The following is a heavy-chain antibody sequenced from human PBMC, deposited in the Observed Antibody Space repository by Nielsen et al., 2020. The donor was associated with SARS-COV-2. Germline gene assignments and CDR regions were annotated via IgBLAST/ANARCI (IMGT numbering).Heavy chain of an antibody. J-gene: IGHJ6*03. CDR3: ARMNYCSSTSCYIGYYYYMDV. V-gene: IGHV2-26*01. CDR2: IFSNDEK. Sequence: WIRQPPGKALEWLAHIFSNDEKSYSTSLKSRLTISKDTSKSQVVLTMTNMDPADTATYYCARMNYCSSTSCYIGYYYYMDVWGKGTTVTVSS. D-gene: IGHD2-2*02.